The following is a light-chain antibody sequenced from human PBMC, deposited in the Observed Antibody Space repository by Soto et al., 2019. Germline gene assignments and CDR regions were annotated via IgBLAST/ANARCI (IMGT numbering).Light chain of an antibody. Sequence: QSVLTQPASVSGSPGQSITISCTGTSSDVGGFNYVSWYQQHPGKAPKPMIYDVTNRPSGVSYRFSGSKSGNTASLTISGLPAEDEADYYCNSYTSSSTYVFGTGTKLTVL. CDR1: SSDVGGFNY. CDR3: NSYTSSSTYV. V-gene: IGLV2-14*03. CDR2: DVT. J-gene: IGLJ1*01.